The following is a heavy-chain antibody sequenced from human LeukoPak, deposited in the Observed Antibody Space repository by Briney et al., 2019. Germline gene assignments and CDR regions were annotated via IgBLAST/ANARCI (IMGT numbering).Heavy chain of an antibody. J-gene: IGHJ4*02. CDR2: IKQDGSEK. D-gene: IGHD3-22*01. V-gene: IGHV3-7*01. CDR3: ARDIRRGYYYDSSGYYFSY. Sequence: GGSLRLSCAASGFTFSSYWMSWVRQAPGKGLEWVANIKQDGSEKYYVDSVKGRFTISRDNAKTSLYLQMNSLRAEDTAVYYCARDIRRGYYYDSSGYYFSYWGQGTLVTVSS. CDR1: GFTFSSYW.